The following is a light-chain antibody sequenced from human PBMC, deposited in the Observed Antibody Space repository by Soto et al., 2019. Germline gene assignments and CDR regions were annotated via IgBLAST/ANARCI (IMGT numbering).Light chain of an antibody. CDR3: QEYGSSPLYT. Sequence: EIVLTQSPGTLSLSPGERATLSCRASQRVSSNYLAWYQQKPGQAPRLLIYAASSRATGIPDRFSGSGSGKDFTLTIIRLEPEEFAVYYCQEYGSSPLYTFGQGTKLEIK. V-gene: IGKV3-20*01. CDR2: AAS. CDR1: QRVSSNY. J-gene: IGKJ2*01.